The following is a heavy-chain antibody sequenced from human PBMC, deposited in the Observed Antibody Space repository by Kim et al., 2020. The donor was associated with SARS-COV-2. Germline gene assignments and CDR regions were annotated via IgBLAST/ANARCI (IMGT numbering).Heavy chain of an antibody. CDR3: AKGTTSTTYSATDY. V-gene: IGHV3-23*01. D-gene: IGHD2-2*01. J-gene: IGHJ4*02. Sequence: GGSLRLSCAASGFTFSNYAMSWVRQAPGRGLEWVSTISAGGITTYYADSVKGRFIISRENSKNTLSLQMNSLRAEDTAVYYCAKGTTSTTYSATDYWGQG. CDR2: ISAGGITT. CDR1: GFTFSNYA.